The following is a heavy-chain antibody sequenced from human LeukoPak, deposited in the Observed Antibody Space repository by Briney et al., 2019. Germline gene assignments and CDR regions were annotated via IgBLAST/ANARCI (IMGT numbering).Heavy chain of an antibody. D-gene: IGHD5-12*01. Sequence: SETLSLTCTVSGGSISSSSYYWGWIRQPPGKGLEWIGYIYHSGSTYYNPSLKSRVTISVDRSKNQFSLKLSSVTAADTAVYYCARLWGYSGNAPYGMDVWGQGTTVTVSS. CDR2: IYHSGST. V-gene: IGHV4-39*07. CDR1: GGSISSSSYY. J-gene: IGHJ6*02. CDR3: ARLWGYSGNAPYGMDV.